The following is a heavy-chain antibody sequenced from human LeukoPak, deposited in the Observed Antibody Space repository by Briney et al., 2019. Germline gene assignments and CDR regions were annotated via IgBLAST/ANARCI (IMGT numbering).Heavy chain of an antibody. D-gene: IGHD3-3*01. Sequence: ASVKVSCKASGYTFTSYYMHWVRQATGQGLEWMGWMNPNSGNTGYAQKFQGRVTITRNTSISTAYMELSSLRSEDTAVYYCARDYYPYYDFWSGYSPYFDYWGQGTLVTVSS. V-gene: IGHV1-8*03. CDR3: ARDYYPYYDFWSGYSPYFDY. J-gene: IGHJ4*02. CDR2: MNPNSGNT. CDR1: GYTFTSYY.